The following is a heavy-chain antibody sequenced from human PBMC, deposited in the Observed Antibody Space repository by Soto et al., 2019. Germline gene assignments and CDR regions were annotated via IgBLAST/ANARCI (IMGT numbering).Heavy chain of an antibody. V-gene: IGHV3-23*01. CDR3: AIEGEVVVAAPVDY. Sequence: GGSLRLSCAASGFTFSSYAMSWVRQAPGKGLEWVSAISGSGGSTYYADSVKGRFTISRDNSKNTLYLQMNSLRAEDTAVYYCAIEGEVVVAAPVDYWGQGTLVTVSS. J-gene: IGHJ4*02. D-gene: IGHD2-15*01. CDR2: ISGSGGST. CDR1: GFTFSSYA.